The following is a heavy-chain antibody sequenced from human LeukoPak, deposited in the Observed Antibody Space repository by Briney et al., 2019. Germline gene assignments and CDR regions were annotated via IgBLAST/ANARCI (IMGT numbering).Heavy chain of an antibody. V-gene: IGHV4-34*01. CDR2: INHSGST. CDR1: GGSFSGYY. D-gene: IGHD3-22*01. J-gene: IGHJ6*03. CDR3: ARHPLVGYYPYYYYYYMDV. Sequence: PSETLSLTCAVYGGSFSGYYWSWIRQPPGKGLEWIGEINHSGSTNYNPSLKSRVTISVDTSKNQFSLKLSSVTAADTAVYYCARHPLVGYYPYYYYYYMDVWGKGTTVTVSS.